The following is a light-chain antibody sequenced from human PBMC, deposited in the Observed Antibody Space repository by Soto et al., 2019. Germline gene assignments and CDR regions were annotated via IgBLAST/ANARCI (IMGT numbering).Light chain of an antibody. J-gene: IGLJ3*02. CDR1: SSYFGGYNY. Sequence: QSALTQPPSASGSPGQSVTISFTGSSSYFGGYNYVSWYQQHPGKAPKLLIYEVDKRPSGVPDRFSGSRSGNTASLSVFGLQAEDDADYYCSSYAGSKTLVFGGGTKLTVL. CDR2: EVD. V-gene: IGLV2-8*01. CDR3: SSYAGSKTLV.